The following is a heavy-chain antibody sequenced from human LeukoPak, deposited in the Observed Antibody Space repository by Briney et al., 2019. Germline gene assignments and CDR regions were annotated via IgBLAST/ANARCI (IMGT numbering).Heavy chain of an antibody. D-gene: IGHD6-19*01. CDR2: ISTSSSYI. Sequence: GGSLRLSCAASAFTFSSYSMNWVRQAPGKGLEWVSSISTSSSYIYYADSVKGRFTISRDNAKKSLYLQMNSLRADDTAVYYCARGASVVAGNDNAFDIWGQGTMVIVSS. CDR3: ARGASVVAGNDNAFDI. V-gene: IGHV3-21*01. CDR1: AFTFSSYS. J-gene: IGHJ3*02.